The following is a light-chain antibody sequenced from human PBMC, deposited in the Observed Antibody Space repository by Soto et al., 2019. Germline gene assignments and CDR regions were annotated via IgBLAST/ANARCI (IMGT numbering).Light chain of an antibody. J-gene: IGKJ1*01. CDR1: QSIRSY. CDR3: QQSYSSPQT. CDR2: TAS. Sequence: DIQMTQSPSSLSASVGDRATITCRSSQSIRSYLNWYQQKLGRAPKLLIYTASNLQTGVPSRFSGSGSGTDFTLTISSLQPEDFATYYCQQSYSSPQTFGLGTKVEIK. V-gene: IGKV1-39*01.